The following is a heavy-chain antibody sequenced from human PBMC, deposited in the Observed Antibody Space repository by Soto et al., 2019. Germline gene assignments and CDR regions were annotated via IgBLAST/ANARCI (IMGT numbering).Heavy chain of an antibody. CDR1: GFTFSDYW. J-gene: IGHJ3*02. D-gene: IGHD6-19*01. V-gene: IGHV3-7*01. CDR2: IKQGGNEK. Sequence: GGSLRLSCAVSGFTFSDYWMSWVRQAPGKGLEWVANIKQGGNEKYYVDSVKGRFTISRDNAKNSLYLQMNSLRAEDTAVYYCARGLGSSGCHSPWDAFDIRAQRTMVTGSS. CDR3: ARGLGSSGCHSPWDAFDI.